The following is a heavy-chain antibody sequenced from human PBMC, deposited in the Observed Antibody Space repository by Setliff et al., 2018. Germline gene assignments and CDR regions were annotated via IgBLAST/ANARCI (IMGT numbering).Heavy chain of an antibody. CDR3: AGAVGYCSGGSCYKGDDY. D-gene: IGHD2-15*01. J-gene: IGHJ4*02. CDR2: ISAYNGNT. CDR1: GYTFTSYG. V-gene: IGHV1-18*01. Sequence: RASVKVSCKASGYTFTSYGISWVRQAPGQGLEWMGWISAYNGNTNYAQKLQGRVTMTTDTSTNTAYMEVRSLGSDDTAMYYCAGAVGYCSGGSCYKGDDYWGQGTQVTVSS.